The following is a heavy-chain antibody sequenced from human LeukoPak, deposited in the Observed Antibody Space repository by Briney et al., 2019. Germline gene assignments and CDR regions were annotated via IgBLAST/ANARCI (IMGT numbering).Heavy chain of an antibody. CDR2: IYPGDSDT. CDR1: GYSFTSYW. J-gene: IGHJ4*02. Sequence: GESLKISCKGSGYSFTSYWIGWVRQMPGKGLEWMGIIYPGDSDTRYSPSFQGQVTISADKSISTAYLQWSSLKASDTAMYYCARGLIYSSSWDHRGNYFDYWGQGTLVTVSS. V-gene: IGHV5-51*01. CDR3: ARGLIYSSSWDHRGNYFDY. D-gene: IGHD6-13*01.